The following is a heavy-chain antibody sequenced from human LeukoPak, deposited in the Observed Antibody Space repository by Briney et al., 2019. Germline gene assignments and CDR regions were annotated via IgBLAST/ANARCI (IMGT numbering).Heavy chain of an antibody. Sequence: GGSLRLSCAASGFTFSSDWMSWVRQAPGKGLEGVANIKQDGSEKYYVDSVKGRLTISRDNAKNSLYLQMNSLRAEDTAVYYCARDAGYCSGGSCSDLFDYWGQGTLVTVSS. CDR2: IKQDGSEK. V-gene: IGHV3-7*01. CDR1: GFTFSSDW. D-gene: IGHD2-15*01. J-gene: IGHJ4*02. CDR3: ARDAGYCSGGSCSDLFDY.